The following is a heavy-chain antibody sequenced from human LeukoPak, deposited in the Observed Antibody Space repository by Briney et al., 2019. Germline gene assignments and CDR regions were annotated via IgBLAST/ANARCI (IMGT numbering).Heavy chain of an antibody. CDR2: IYYRGHT. D-gene: IGHD4-17*01. CDR3: ARTIGDYVPYFDY. J-gene: IGHJ4*02. Sequence: SETLSLTCTVSGGSISSRSYYWGWIRQPPGKGLEWIGSIYYRGHTYYSPPLKSRVTISVDTSKNQFSLRLSSVTAADTAVYYCARTIGDYVPYFDYWGQGTLVTVSS. CDR1: GGSISSRSYY. V-gene: IGHV4-39*01.